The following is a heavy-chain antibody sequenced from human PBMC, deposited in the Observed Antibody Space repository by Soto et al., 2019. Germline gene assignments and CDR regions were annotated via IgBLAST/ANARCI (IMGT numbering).Heavy chain of an antibody. CDR2: IYYSGST. CDR3: ARAHLWEKAQSLDWFDP. V-gene: IGHV4-31*03. J-gene: IGHJ5*02. CDR1: GGSISSGGYY. Sequence: SETLSFTCTVSGGSISSGGYYWSWIRQHPGKGLEWIGYIYYSGSTYYNPSLKSRVTISVDTSKTQCSLNLSSVTAADTAVYYCARAHLWEKAQSLDWFDPWGQGTLVTVSS. D-gene: IGHD1-26*01.